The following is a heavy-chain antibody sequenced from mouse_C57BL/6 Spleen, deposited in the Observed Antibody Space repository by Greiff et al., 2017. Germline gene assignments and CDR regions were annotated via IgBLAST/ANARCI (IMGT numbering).Heavy chain of an antibody. J-gene: IGHJ1*03. Sequence: EVMLVESEGGLVQPGSSMKLSCTASGFTFSDYYMAWVRQVPEKGLEWVANINYDGSSTYYLDSLKSRFIISRDNAKNILYLQMSSLKSEDTATDYCAREVTTVVATGNFDVWGTGTTVTVSS. CDR2: INYDGSST. CDR3: AREVTTVVATGNFDV. V-gene: IGHV5-16*01. CDR1: GFTFSDYY. D-gene: IGHD1-1*01.